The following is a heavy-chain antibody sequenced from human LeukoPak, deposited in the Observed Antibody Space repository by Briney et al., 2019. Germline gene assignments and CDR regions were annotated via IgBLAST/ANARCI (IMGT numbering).Heavy chain of an antibody. V-gene: IGHV3-74*01. CDR2: INSDGSST. J-gene: IGHJ2*01. Sequence: GGSLRLSCAASGFTSSSYWMHWVRQAPGKGLVWVSRINSDGSSTSYADSVKGRFTISRDNAKNTLYLQMNSLRAEDTAVYYCARDTAMVYWYFDLWGRGTLVTVSS. CDR1: GFTSSSYW. CDR3: ARDTAMVYWYFDL. D-gene: IGHD5-18*01.